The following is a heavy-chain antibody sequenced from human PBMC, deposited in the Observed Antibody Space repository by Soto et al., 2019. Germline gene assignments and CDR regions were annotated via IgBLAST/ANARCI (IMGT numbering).Heavy chain of an antibody. CDR1: VFTFSNAW. V-gene: IGHV3-15*01. J-gene: IGHJ4*02. CDR2: IKSKTDGGTT. D-gene: IGHD3-22*01. Sequence: PWGSLLLRWVPSVFTFSNAWMSWVRQAPGEGLEWVGRIKSKTDGGTTDYAAPVKGRFTISRDDSKNTLYLQMNSLKTEDTAVYYCTPVGLYYYASRGYFDYWGQGTMVTVSS. CDR3: TPVGLYYYASRGYFDY.